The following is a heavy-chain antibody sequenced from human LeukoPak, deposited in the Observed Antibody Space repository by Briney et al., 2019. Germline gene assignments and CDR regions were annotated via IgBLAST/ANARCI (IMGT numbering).Heavy chain of an antibody. CDR2: IGIRGDT. D-gene: IGHD1-26*01. CDR3: ARDFYSGSYYQYY. V-gene: IGHV3-13*01. Sequence: PGGSLRLSCAASGFTFIDYDMHWVRQVIGKGLEWVSAIGIRGDTHYSGSVKGRFTISRENAESSLYLQMNSLRAEDTAVYYCARDFYSGSYYQYYWGQGTLVTVSS. J-gene: IGHJ4*02. CDR1: GFTFIDYD.